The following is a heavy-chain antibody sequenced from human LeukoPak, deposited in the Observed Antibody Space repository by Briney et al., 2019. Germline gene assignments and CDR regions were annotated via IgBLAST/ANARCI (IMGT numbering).Heavy chain of an antibody. CDR1: GFTFDDYA. D-gene: IGHD5-12*01. J-gene: IGHJ5*02. Sequence: GRSLRLSCAASGFTFDDYAMHWVRQAPGKGLEWVSGISWNSGSIGYADSVKGRFTISRDNAKNSLYLQMNSLRAEDTAVYYCARAYSGYDYGDYGEISYWFDPWGQGTLVTVSS. CDR3: ARAYSGYDYGDYGEISYWFDP. CDR2: ISWNSGSI. V-gene: IGHV3-9*01.